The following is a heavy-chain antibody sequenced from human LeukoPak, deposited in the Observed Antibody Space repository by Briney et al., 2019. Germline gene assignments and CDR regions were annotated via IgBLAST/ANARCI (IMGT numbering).Heavy chain of an antibody. V-gene: IGHV4-39*01. CDR3: ARFKGGTGFDY. CDR1: GGSITTTDFD. J-gene: IGHJ4*02. Sequence: SETLSLTCAASGGSITTTDFDWAWIRQPPGQGFEWIATISSSGKAYYYPSLMSRVTISVDTSKSQFSLDVTSVTAADTGLFYCARFKGGTGFDYWGRGILVIVS. D-gene: IGHD1-26*01. CDR2: ISSSGKA.